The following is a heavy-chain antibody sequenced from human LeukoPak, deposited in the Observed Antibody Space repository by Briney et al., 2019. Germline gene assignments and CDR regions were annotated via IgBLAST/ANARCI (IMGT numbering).Heavy chain of an antibody. J-gene: IGHJ4*02. CDR1: GGSISSGSYY. CDR3: ARGVNSGYFDY. V-gene: IGHV4-61*02. D-gene: IGHD1-26*01. CDR2: IYTSGST. Sequence: SQTLCLTCTVSGGSISSGSYYWSWIRQPAGKGLEWIGRIYTSGSTNYNPSLKSRVTISVDTSKNQFSLKLSSVTAADTAVYYCARGVNSGYFDYCGQGTLVTVSS.